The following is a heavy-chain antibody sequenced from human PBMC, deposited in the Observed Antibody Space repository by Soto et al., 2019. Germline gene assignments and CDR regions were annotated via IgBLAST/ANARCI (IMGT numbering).Heavy chain of an antibody. J-gene: IGHJ4*02. CDR1: GFTFSSYG. CDR2: ISYDGSNK. CDR3: AKTRIGELGSFDY. V-gene: IGHV3-30*18. D-gene: IGHD3-10*01. Sequence: TGGSLRLSCAASGFTFSSYGMHWVRQAPGKGLEWVAVISYDGSNKYYADSVKGRFTISRDNSKNTLYLQMNSLRAEDTAVYYCAKTRIGELGSFDYWGQGTLVTVSS.